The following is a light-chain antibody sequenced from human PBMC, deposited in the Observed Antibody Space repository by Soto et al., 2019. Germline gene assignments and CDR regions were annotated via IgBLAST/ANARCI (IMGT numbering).Light chain of an antibody. CDR1: QSISSSY. J-gene: IGKJ1*01. Sequence: EIVLTQSPGTLSLSPGERATLSCRASQSISSSYLAWYQQKPGQAPRLLIYGPSSRATGIPDRFSGSGSGTDFTLTISRLEPEDFAVYYCQQYDSSPAFGQGTKV. CDR3: QQYDSSPA. V-gene: IGKV3-20*01. CDR2: GPS.